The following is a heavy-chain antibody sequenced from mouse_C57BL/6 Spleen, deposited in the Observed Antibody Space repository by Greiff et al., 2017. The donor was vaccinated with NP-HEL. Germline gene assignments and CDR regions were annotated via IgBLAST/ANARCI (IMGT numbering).Heavy chain of an antibody. CDR2: ISDGGSYT. D-gene: IGHD2-3*01. CDR1: GFTFSSYA. V-gene: IGHV5-4*01. Sequence: EVQGVESGGGLVKPGGSLKLSCAASGFTFSSYAMSWVRQTPEKRLEWVATISDGGSYTYYPDNVKGRFTISRDNAKNNLYLQMSHLKSEDTAMYYCAREGYYDFDYWGQGTTLTVSS. J-gene: IGHJ2*01. CDR3: AREGYYDFDY.